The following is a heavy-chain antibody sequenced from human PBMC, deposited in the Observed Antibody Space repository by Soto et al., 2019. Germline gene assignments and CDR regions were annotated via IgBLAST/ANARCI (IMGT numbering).Heavy chain of an antibody. V-gene: IGHV1-69*13. Sequence: SVKVSCKASGGTFSDSTINWVRQAPGQRLEWMGGIIPIFDTANYAEKFQGRVTITADESTSTSFMEVSSLRSEDTAVYYCARNGTLTGYSYGMDVWGQGTMVTV. CDR3: ARNGTLTGYSYGMDV. CDR1: GGTFSDST. J-gene: IGHJ6*02. D-gene: IGHD1-1*01. CDR2: IIPIFDTA.